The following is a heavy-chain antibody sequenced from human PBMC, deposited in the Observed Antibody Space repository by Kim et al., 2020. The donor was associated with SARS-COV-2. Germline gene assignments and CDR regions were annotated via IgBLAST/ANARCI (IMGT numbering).Heavy chain of an antibody. CDR3: ARGIGYSSSWYSGWFDP. D-gene: IGHD6-13*01. CDR1: GYTFTGYY. J-gene: IGHJ5*02. V-gene: IGHV1-2*04. CDR2: INPNSGGT. Sequence: ASVKVSCKASGYTFTGYYMHWVRQAPGQGLEWMGWINPNSGGTNYAQKFQGWVTMTRDTSISTAYMELSRLRSDDTAVYYCARGIGYSSSWYSGWFDPWGQGTLVTVSS.